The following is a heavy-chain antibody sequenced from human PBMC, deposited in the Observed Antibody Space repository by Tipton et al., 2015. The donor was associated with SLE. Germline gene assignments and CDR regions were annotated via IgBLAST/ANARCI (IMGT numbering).Heavy chain of an antibody. CDR3: ARGGCSGGSCYPSYYGMDV. D-gene: IGHD2-15*01. J-gene: IGHJ6*02. CDR2: IYYSGST. CDR1: GGSISSHY. V-gene: IGHV4-59*11. Sequence: TLSLTCTVSGGSISSHYCSWIRQPPGKGLAWIGYIYYSGSTNSNPSLKSRVTISVDTSKNQFSLKLSYVTAADTAVYYCARGGCSGGSCYPSYYGMDVWGPGTTVTVSS.